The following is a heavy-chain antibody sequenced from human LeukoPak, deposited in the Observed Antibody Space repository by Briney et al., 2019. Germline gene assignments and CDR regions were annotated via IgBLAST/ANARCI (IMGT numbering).Heavy chain of an antibody. V-gene: IGHV4-39*07. J-gene: IGHJ4*02. CDR3: ARVFNALIVGDYDS. CDR1: GGSISSYY. CDR2: VSSSGST. D-gene: IGHD2-15*01. Sequence: SETLSLTCTVSGGSISSYYWGWLRQPPGKGLEWIGSVSSSGSTYYNPSLKSRVTISVDTSKNQFSLKVRSVTAADTAVYYCARVFNALIVGDYDSWGQGTLVTVSS.